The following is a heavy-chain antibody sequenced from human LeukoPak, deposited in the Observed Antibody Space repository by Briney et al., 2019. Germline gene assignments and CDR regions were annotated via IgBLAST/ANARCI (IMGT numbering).Heavy chain of an antibody. V-gene: IGHV1-69*06. CDR2: IIPIFGTA. CDR3: ARRRGTWNWFDP. J-gene: IGHJ5*02. CDR1: GGTFSSYA. D-gene: IGHD1-1*01. Sequence: SVKVSCKASGGTFSSYAISWVRQAPGQGLEWMGGIIPIFGTANYAQKFQGRVTITADKSTSTAYVELSSLRSEDTAVYYCARRRGTWNWFDPWGQGTLVTVSS.